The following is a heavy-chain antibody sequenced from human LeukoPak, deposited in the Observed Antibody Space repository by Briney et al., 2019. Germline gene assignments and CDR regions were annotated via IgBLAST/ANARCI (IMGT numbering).Heavy chain of an antibody. CDR2: LNPNSGGT. V-gene: IGHV1-2*02. Sequence: VASVKVSCKASGYTFTGYYMHWVRQAPGQGLEWMGWLNPNSGGTKYAQKFQGMVTMTRDTSINTAYMELSRLGSDDTAVYYCARGTAIAADLKSPLDHWGQGTLVTVSS. D-gene: IGHD6-13*01. CDR3: ARGTAIAADLKSPLDH. J-gene: IGHJ4*02. CDR1: GYTFTGYY.